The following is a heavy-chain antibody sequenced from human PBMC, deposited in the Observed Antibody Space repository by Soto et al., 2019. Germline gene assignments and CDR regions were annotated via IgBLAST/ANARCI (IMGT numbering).Heavy chain of an antibody. CDR1: GGTFSSYT. D-gene: IGHD2-15*01. CDR3: EWGCSGGSCYSSQH. Sequence: QVQLVQSGAEVKKPGSSVKVSCKASGGTFSSYTISWVRQAPGQGLEWMGRIIPILGIANYAQKFQGRVTITADKSTSTAYMERSSLRSEDTAVYYCEWGCSGGSCYSSQHWGQGTLVTVSS. CDR2: IIPILGIA. V-gene: IGHV1-69*02. J-gene: IGHJ1*01.